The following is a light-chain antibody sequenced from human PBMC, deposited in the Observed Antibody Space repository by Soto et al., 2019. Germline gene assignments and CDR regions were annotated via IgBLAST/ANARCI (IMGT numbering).Light chain of an antibody. CDR3: QQYGSFPST. J-gene: IGKJ4*02. CDR1: QTVFSNY. CDR2: GAS. Sequence: EIVLTQSPGTLSLSPGERATLSCRATQTVFSNYIGWYQQKPGQAPRRLIFGASIRATGIQDRFSGSGSGTDVTLDIRGLGREDLAVYYCQQYGSFPSTVGGGPKVQI. V-gene: IGKV3-20*01.